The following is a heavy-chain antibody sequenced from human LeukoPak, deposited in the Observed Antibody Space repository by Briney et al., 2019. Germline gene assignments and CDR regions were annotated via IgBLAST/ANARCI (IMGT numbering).Heavy chain of an antibody. V-gene: IGHV3-7*01. D-gene: IGHD2-2*01. CDR2: IKQDASEK. Sequence: PGGSLRLSCAASGFTFSDYRMNWVRQAPGKGLEWVANIKQDASEKFYVDSVKGRFTISRDNAKNSLFLQMNSLRAEDTAVYYCARDLLYQRHFDYWGQGTLVTVSS. J-gene: IGHJ4*02. CDR1: GFTFSDYR. CDR3: ARDLLYQRHFDY.